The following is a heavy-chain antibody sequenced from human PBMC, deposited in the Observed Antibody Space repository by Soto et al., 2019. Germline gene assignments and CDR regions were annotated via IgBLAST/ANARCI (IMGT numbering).Heavy chain of an antibody. J-gene: IGHJ6*02. CDR1: NGSISSGGYS. D-gene: IGHD3-16*01. CDR2: IYPTGKT. Sequence: PSETLSLTCTVSNGSISSGGYSWSWIRQTPGKGLEWIGYIYPTGKTYYNPSLKNRATLSIDTSQNQFSLQLTSVTAADTAVYYWARGPPGPAHRWGVWGRGTTVRVSS. CDR3: ARGPPGPAHRWGV. V-gene: IGHV4-30-2*01.